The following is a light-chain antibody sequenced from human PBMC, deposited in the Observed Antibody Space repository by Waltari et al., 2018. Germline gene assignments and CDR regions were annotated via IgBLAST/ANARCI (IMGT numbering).Light chain of an antibody. CDR3: MIWHDSSAA. Sequence: QAVLTQPSSLSASPGTSASLTCTLRSGINVGTYTIYWYPQKPGSPPQYLLQYKSDSDKQQGSGVPSRFSGSKDASANAGILLISGLQFEDEADYYCMIWHDSSAAFGGGTKLTVL. CDR2: YKSDSDK. J-gene: IGLJ2*01. V-gene: IGLV5-45*03. CDR1: SGINVGTYT.